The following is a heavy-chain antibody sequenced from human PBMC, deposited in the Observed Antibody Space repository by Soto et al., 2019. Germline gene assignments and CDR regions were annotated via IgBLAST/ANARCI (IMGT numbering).Heavy chain of an antibody. CDR3: ARDLSYYYGSGSRGVYGMDV. CDR1: GFTVSSNY. CDR2: IYSGGST. J-gene: IGHJ6*02. Sequence: EVRLVETGGGLIQPGGSLRLSCAASGFTVSSNYMSWVRQAPGKGLEWVSVIYSGGSTYYADSVKGRFTISRDNSKNTLYLQMNSLRAEDTAVYYCARDLSYYYGSGSRGVYGMDVWGQGTTVTVSS. D-gene: IGHD3-10*01. V-gene: IGHV3-53*02.